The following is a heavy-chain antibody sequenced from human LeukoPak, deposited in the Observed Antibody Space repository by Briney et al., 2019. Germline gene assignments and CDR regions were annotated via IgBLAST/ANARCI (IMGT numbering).Heavy chain of an antibody. CDR1: GYTFTGYC. V-gene: IGHV1-2*02. CDR3: ARDLGPYYDVLTGYERPQNDAFDI. D-gene: IGHD3-9*01. CDR2: INPNSGGT. Sequence: GASVKVSCKASGYTFTGYCIHWVRQAPGQGLEWMGWINPNSGGTNYAQKFQGRVTMTRDTSITTAYMELSRLTSDDTAVYYCARDLGPYYDVLTGYERPQNDAFDIWGQGTMVT. J-gene: IGHJ3*02.